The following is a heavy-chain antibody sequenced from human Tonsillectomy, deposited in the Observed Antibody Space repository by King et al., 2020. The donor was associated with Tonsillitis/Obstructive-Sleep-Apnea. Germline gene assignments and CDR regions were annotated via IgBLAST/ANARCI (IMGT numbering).Heavy chain of an antibody. J-gene: IGHJ4*02. Sequence: VQLVESGGGVVQPGRSLRLSCAASGFIFSSYALHWVRQAPGKGLEWVAVISFDGSNKNYADSVKGRFTISRDNSKNTLDLQMDTLRAEDTAVYYCARDEGVTGSYQLYWGQGTLVTVSS. V-gene: IGHV3-30*04. CDR1: GFIFSSYA. D-gene: IGHD1-26*01. CDR2: ISFDGSNK. CDR3: ARDEGVTGSYQLY.